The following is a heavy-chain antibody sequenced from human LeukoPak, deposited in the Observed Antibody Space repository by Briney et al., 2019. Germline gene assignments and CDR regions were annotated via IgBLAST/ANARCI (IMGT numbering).Heavy chain of an antibody. J-gene: IGHJ6*02. CDR1: GFTFSSYG. V-gene: IGHV3-30*18. Sequence: GTSLRLSCAASGFTFSSYGMHWVRQAPGKGLEWVTVISYDGSNKYYADSVKGRFTISRDNSKNTLYLQMNSLRAEDTAVYYCAKERSYYDSSGYFYYYGMDVWGQGTTVTVSS. D-gene: IGHD3-22*01. CDR2: ISYDGSNK. CDR3: AKERSYYDSSGYFYYYGMDV.